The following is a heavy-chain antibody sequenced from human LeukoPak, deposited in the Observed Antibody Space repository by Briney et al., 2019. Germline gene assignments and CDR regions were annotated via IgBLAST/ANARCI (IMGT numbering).Heavy chain of an antibody. V-gene: IGHV3-30*02. CDR3: ANIGYCSGGSCDY. D-gene: IGHD2-15*01. J-gene: IGHJ4*02. CDR2: IRYDGSNK. Sequence: GGSLRLSCAASGFTFSSYAMHWVRQAPGKGLEWVAFIRYDGSNKYYADSVKGRFTISRGNSKNTLYLQMNSLRAEDTAVYYCANIGYCSGGSCDYWGQGTLVTVSS. CDR1: GFTFSSYA.